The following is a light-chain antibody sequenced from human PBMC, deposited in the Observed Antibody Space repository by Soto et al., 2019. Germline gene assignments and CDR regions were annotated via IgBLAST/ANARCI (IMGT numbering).Light chain of an antibody. CDR2: GAS. J-gene: IGKJ5*01. CDR1: QSVSSSN. CDR3: KQYGRLPFT. Sequence: EIVLTQSPGTLSLSPGERATLSCRASQSVSSSNFAWYQQKPGQAPRLLIYGASSRATGIPDRFSGSGSGTDFTITISRLEPEDFAVYYCKQYGRLPFTFGQGTRLEIK. V-gene: IGKV3-20*01.